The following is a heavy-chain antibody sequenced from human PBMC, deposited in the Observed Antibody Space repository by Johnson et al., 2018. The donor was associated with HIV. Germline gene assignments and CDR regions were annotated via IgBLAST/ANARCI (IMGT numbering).Heavy chain of an antibody. CDR2: ISSSGLTI. D-gene: IGHD4-11*01. J-gene: IGHJ3*02. CDR3: ARDLPLIHTVTSHRGAFDI. V-gene: IGHV3-64*04. Sequence: QVQLVESGGGLVQPGGSLRLSCAASGFTFSSYAMHWVRQAPGKVLEYVSAISSSGLTIYYADSVKGRFTISRDNAKNSLYLQMNSLRAEDTAVYYCARDLPLIHTVTSHRGAFDIWGQGTMVTVSS. CDR1: GFTFSSYA.